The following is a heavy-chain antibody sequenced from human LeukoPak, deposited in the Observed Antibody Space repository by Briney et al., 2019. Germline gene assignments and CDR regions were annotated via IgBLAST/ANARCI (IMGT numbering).Heavy chain of an antibody. CDR1: GGSISSYY. CDR3: ARGYDWYLDY. Sequence: SETLSLTCTVSGGSISSYYWSWIRQPPGKGLEWIGYIYYSGSTNYNPSLKSRVTISVDTSKNQFSLKLSSVTAADTAVYYCARGYDWYLDYWGQGTLVTVSS. V-gene: IGHV4-59*01. D-gene: IGHD3-3*01. CDR2: IYYSGST. J-gene: IGHJ4*02.